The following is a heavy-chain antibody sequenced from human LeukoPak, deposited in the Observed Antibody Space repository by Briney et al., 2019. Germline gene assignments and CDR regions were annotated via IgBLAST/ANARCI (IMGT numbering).Heavy chain of an antibody. V-gene: IGHV1-3*01. Sequence: ASVKVSCKASGYTFANYAIHWVRQAPGQRLEWMGWINAGNANTKYSQKFQGRVTFTRDTSASTAYMELSSLGSEDTAVYYCARAATTHQASFDYWGQGTLVTVSS. CDR1: GYTFANYA. J-gene: IGHJ4*02. D-gene: IGHD1-26*01. CDR2: INAGNANT. CDR3: ARAATTHQASFDY.